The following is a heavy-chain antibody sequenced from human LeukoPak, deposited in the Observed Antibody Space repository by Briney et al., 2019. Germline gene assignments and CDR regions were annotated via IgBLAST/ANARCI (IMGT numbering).Heavy chain of an antibody. CDR1: GGSISSGGYY. D-gene: IGHD3-22*01. V-gene: IGHV4-31*03. CDR2: IYYSGST. CDR3: ASSYYYDSSGYSEIAFDI. J-gene: IGHJ3*02. Sequence: SQTLSLTCTVSGGSISSGGYYWSWIRQHPGTGLEWIGYIYYSGSTYYNPSLKSRVTISVDTSKNQFSLKLSSVTAADTAVYYCASSYYYDSSGYSEIAFDIWGQGTMVTVSS.